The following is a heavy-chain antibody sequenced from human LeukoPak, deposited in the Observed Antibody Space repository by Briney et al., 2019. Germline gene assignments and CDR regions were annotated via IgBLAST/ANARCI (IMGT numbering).Heavy chain of an antibody. CDR2: FDPEDGET. J-gene: IGHJ4*02. CDR3: ATSSYLAVAALTPFDY. CDR1: GYTLTELS. D-gene: IGHD6-19*01. V-gene: IGHV1-24*01. Sequence: ASVKVSCKVSGYTLTELSMHWVRQAPGKGLEWMGGFDPEDGETIYAQKFQGRVTMTEDTSTDTAYMELSSLGSEDTAVYYCATSSYLAVAALTPFDYWGQGTLVTVSS.